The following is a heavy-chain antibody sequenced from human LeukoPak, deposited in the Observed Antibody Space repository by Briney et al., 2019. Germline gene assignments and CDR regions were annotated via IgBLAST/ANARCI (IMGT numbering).Heavy chain of an antibody. Sequence: GGSLRLSCAASGFTFDDYAMNWVRQAPGKGLEWVSGVGPSGARTYYADSVKGRFTVSRDNSKNMVFLQMNSLRAEDTAIYYCAKDDAYLQYDDWGQGTLVTVSS. CDR2: VGPSGART. D-gene: IGHD5-24*01. V-gene: IGHV3-23*01. J-gene: IGHJ4*02. CDR1: GFTFDDYA. CDR3: AKDDAYLQYDD.